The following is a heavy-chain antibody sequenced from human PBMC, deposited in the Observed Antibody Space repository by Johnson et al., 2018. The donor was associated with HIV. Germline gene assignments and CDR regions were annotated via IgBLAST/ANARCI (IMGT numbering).Heavy chain of an antibody. J-gene: IGHJ3*02. D-gene: IGHD1-26*01. CDR2: ISYDGSNK. CDR3: AKEPAVGYSGSFSGAFDI. V-gene: IGHV3-30-3*01. CDR1: GFPFSSYA. Sequence: QVLLVESGGGVVQPGRSLRLSCAAPGFPFSSYAMHWVRQAPGKGLERVPFISYDGSNKYYADSVKGRFTFSRDNSKNTLYLQMNSLRAEDTAVYYCAKEPAVGYSGSFSGAFDIWGQETLVTVSS.